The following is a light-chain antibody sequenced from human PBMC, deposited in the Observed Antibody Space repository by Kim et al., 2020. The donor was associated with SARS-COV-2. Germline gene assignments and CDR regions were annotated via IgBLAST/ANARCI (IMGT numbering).Light chain of an antibody. V-gene: IGKV1-27*01. CDR2: AAS. CDR3: QKYNSAPWT. J-gene: IGKJ1*01. CDR1: QDIANS. Sequence: ASVGDRVTITCRASQDIANSLAWYQQKPGKVPKVLIYAASTLQSGVPSRFSGSGSGTEFTLTIGSLRTEDVATYYCQKYNSAPWTFGPGTKVDIK.